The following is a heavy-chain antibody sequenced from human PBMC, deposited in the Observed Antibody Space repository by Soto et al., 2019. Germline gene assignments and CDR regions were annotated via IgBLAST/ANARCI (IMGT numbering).Heavy chain of an antibody. J-gene: IGHJ4*02. CDR2: IGTAGDA. V-gene: IGHV3-13*04. Sequence: EVQLEESGGGLVQPGGSLRLSCAASGFTFSSYDMHWVRQVTVKGLEWVSAIGTAGDAYYPYSVKGRFTISRENAKNSLYLQMNSLRAGDTAVYYCARAFITGVLDYWGQGTLVTVSS. D-gene: IGHD3-10*01. CDR3: ARAFITGVLDY. CDR1: GFTFSSYD.